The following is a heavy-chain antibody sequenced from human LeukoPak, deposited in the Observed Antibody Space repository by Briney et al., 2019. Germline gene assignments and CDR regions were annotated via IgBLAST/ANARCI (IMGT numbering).Heavy chain of an antibody. V-gene: IGHV1-46*01. J-gene: IGHJ4*02. D-gene: IGHD4-11*01. CDR3: ARDRVRTTVTTGEYYFDY. CDR1: GYTFTSYY. Sequence: ASVKVSCKASGYTFTSYYMHWVRQAPGQGLEWMGIINPSGGSTSYAQKFQGRVTMTRDMSTSTVYMELSSLRSEDTAVYYCARDRVRTTVTTGEYYFDYWGQGTLVTVSS. CDR2: INPSGGST.